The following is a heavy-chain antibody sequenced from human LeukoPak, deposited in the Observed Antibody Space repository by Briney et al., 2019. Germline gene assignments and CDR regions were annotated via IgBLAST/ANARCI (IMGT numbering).Heavy chain of an antibody. D-gene: IGHD3/OR15-3a*01. CDR1: GFAFSRYD. CDR2: VSGSGGSV. J-gene: IGHJ4*02. CDR3: ARFGLQGAY. Sequence: PGGSLRLSCAASGFAFSRYDMHWVRQPPGKGLEWLSYVSGSGGSVSYADSVRGRFTISRDNTENSLYLQMNSLRPEDSSLYYCARFGLQGAYWGLGTLVTVSS. V-gene: IGHV3-48*03.